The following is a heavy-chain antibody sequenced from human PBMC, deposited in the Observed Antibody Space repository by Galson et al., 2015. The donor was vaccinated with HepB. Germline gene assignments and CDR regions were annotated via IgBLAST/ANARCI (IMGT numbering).Heavy chain of an antibody. CDR1: GFTFSDSF. CDR2: INPSGSYA. Sequence: SLRLSCATSGFTFSDSFMSWIRQAPGKGLEWVSFINPSGSYAKYADSVKGRFTISRDNAENSVYLQMNSLRAEDTAIYYCAREYYANPDHWGQGTQVTVSP. V-gene: IGHV3-11*06. D-gene: IGHD3-16*01. J-gene: IGHJ5*02. CDR3: AREYYANPDH.